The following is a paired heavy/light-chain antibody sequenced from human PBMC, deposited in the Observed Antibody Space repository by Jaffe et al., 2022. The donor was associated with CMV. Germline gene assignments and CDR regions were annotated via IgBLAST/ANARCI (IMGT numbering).Light chain of an antibody. CDR1: QSLLHSDGKTY. Sequence: DIVMTQTPLSLSVTPGQPASISCKSSQSLLHSDGKTYLYWYLQKPGQSPQLLIYEVSSRFSGVPDRFSGSGSGTDFTLKISRVEAEDVGVYYCMQGIHLPLTFGQGTRLEIK. J-gene: IGKJ5*01. V-gene: IGKV2-29*02. CDR3: MQGIHLPLT. CDR2: EVS.
Heavy chain of an antibody. CDR1: GFTFSSYW. J-gene: IGHJ6*03. CDR2: IKQDGSEK. V-gene: IGHV3-7*03. Sequence: EVQLVESGGGLVQPGGSLRLSCAASGFTFSSYWMSWVRQAPGKGLEWVANIKQDGSEKYYVDSVKGRFTISRDNAKNSLYLQMNSLRAEDTAVYYCARSGVTIFGVVIIDYYYYMDVWGKGTTVTVSS. D-gene: IGHD3-3*01. CDR3: ARSGVTIFGVVIIDYYYYMDV.